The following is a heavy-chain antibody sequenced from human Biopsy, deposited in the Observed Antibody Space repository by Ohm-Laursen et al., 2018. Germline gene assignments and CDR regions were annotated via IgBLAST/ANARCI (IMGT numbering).Heavy chain of an antibody. Sequence: ASVKVSCKVSGYKFTSYGMSWVRQAPGQGFEWMGRISGHNGNTNYAQKFQGRITMTIDAATSTGYMDLRSLKSDDTAVYYCARIAAAGWDDYWGQGTLVTVSS. D-gene: IGHD6-25*01. J-gene: IGHJ4*02. V-gene: IGHV1-18*01. CDR2: ISGHNGNT. CDR3: ARIAAAGWDDY. CDR1: GYKFTSYG.